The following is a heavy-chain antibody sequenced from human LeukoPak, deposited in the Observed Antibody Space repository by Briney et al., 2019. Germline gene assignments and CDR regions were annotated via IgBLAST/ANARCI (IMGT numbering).Heavy chain of an antibody. CDR3: ARRAAYYDFWSGRYYYYYMDV. CDR1: GGSFSGYY. Sequence: PPETLFLTCAVYGGSFSGYYWSWIRQPPGKGLEWIGEINHSGSTNYNPSLKSRVTISVDTSKNQFSLKLISVTAADTAVYYCARRAAYYDFWSGRYYYYYMDVWGKGTTVTVSS. CDR2: INHSGST. J-gene: IGHJ6*03. V-gene: IGHV4-34*01. D-gene: IGHD3-3*01.